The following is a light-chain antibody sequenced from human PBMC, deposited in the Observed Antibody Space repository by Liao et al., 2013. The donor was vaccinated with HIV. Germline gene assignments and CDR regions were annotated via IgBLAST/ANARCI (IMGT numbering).Light chain of an antibody. Sequence: SYELTQPPSVSVSPGQTASITCSGDKLGDKYACWYQQRPGQSPVLVIYQDTKRPSGIPERFSGSNSGNTATLTISGTQPMDEADYYCQVWDSRTMVFGGGTKLTVL. CDR3: QVWDSRTMV. CDR1: KLGDKY. V-gene: IGLV3-1*01. CDR2: QDT. J-gene: IGLJ2*01.